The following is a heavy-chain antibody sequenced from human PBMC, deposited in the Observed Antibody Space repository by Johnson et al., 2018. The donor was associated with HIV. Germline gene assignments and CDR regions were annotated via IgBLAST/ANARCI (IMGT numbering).Heavy chain of an antibody. CDR2: LSYAGPNE. CDR1: GFSFNSYA. D-gene: IGHD4-17*01. CDR3: ARGSGVLTGGDSDAFDI. V-gene: IGHV3-30*04. J-gene: IGHJ3*02. Sequence: QMLLVESGGGVVQPGRSLRLSCAAPGFSFNSYAMHWVRQAPGKGLEWVAVLSYAGPNEYYAASVKGRFTIPRENSKNTLYLQMNSLRPEDPAVYYCARGSGVLTGGDSDAFDIWGQGTMVTVSS.